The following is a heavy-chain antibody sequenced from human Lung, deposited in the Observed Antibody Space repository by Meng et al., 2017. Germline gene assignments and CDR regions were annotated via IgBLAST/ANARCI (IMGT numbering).Heavy chain of an antibody. CDR2: LGAHPGDT. CDR1: DYTFTGYG. D-gene: IGHD3-10*01. Sequence: HVQLLQSGAEVKQPGASVKVSCKAFDYTFTGYGVCWVRQAPGQGLEWMAWLGAHPGDTSFAPKFLGRVTVTADTATATAYMELRSLRSDDTAVYYCARGTPGRSYCDYWGLGTLVTVSS. CDR3: ARGTPGRSYCDY. V-gene: IGHV1-18*01. J-gene: IGHJ4*02.